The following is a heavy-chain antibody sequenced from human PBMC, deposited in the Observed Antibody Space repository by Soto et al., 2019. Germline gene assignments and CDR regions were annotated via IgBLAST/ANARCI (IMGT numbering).Heavy chain of an antibody. J-gene: IGHJ5*02. Sequence: SETLSLTCAVYGGSFSGYYWSWIRQPPGKGLEWIGEINHSGGTNYNPSLKSRVTISVDTSKNQFSLKLCSVTAADTAVYYCARGLRGVIVATVHNWFDPWGQGTLVTVSS. V-gene: IGHV4-34*01. D-gene: IGHD5-12*01. CDR1: GGSFSGYY. CDR3: ARGLRGVIVATVHNWFDP. CDR2: INHSGGT.